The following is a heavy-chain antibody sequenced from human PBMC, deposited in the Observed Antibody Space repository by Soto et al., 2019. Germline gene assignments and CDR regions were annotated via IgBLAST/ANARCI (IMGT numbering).Heavy chain of an antibody. Sequence: SVKVSCKASGGTFSSYAISWVRQAPGQGLEWMGGIIPIFGTANYAQKFQGRVTITADESTSTAYMELSSLRSEDTAVYYCARDPSITMVRGVIGYYYVMDVWGQGTTVTVS. CDR3: ARDPSITMVRGVIGYYYVMDV. J-gene: IGHJ6*02. CDR2: IIPIFGTA. D-gene: IGHD3-10*01. V-gene: IGHV1-69*13. CDR1: GGTFSSYA.